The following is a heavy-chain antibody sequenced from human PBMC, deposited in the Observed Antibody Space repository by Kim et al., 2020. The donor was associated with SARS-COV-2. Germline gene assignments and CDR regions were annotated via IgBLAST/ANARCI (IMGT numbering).Heavy chain of an antibody. J-gene: IGHJ4*02. CDR1: GGSISSGGYY. CDR2: IYYSGST. Sequence: SETLSLTCTVSGGSISSGGYYWSWIRQHPGKGLEWIGYIYYSGSTYYNPSLKSRVTISVDTSKNQFSLKLSSVTAADTAVYYCARVQPTGHLYYFDYWGQGTLVTVSS. V-gene: IGHV4-31*03. D-gene: IGHD1-1*01. CDR3: ARVQPTGHLYYFDY.